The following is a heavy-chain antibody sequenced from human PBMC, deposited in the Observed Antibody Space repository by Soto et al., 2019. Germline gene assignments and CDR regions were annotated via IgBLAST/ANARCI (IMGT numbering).Heavy chain of an antibody. CDR3: ARGLNGYLHYFDY. D-gene: IGHD5-18*01. CDR2: INAGNGNT. J-gene: IGHJ4*02. V-gene: IGHV1-3*01. CDR1: GDTFTSYA. Sequence: ASLKVSCKASGDTFTSYAMHWVRQAPGQRLEWMGWINAGNGNTKYSQKFQGRVTITRDTSASTAYMELSSLRSEDTAVYYCARGLNGYLHYFDYWGQGTPVTVSS.